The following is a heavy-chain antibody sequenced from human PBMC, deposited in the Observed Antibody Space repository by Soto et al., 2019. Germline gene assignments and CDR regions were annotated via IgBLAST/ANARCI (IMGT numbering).Heavy chain of an antibody. V-gene: IGHV4-39*01. Sequence: QVQLQESGPGLVKPSETLSLTCSVSGVSISRSSNYWGWIRQPPGKGLEWIGSLYYTGSTFYNPSLKSRVTISLDTSKNHFSLRLRSVTAADTALYFCARQFDWNFNLYWGQGALVTVSS. CDR1: GVSISRSSNY. CDR3: ARQFDWNFNLY. J-gene: IGHJ4*02. D-gene: IGHD1-7*01. CDR2: LYYTGST.